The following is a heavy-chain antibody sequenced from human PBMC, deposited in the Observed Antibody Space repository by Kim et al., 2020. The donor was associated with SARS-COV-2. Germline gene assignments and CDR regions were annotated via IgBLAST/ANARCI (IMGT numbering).Heavy chain of an antibody. V-gene: IGHV4-31*03. D-gene: IGHD3-16*02. Sequence: SETLSPTCTVSGGSISSGGYYWSWIRQHPGKGLEWIGYIYYSGSTYYNPSLKSRVTISVDTSKNQFSLKLSSVTAADTAVYYCARATMITFGGVIDHFDYWGQGTLVTVSS. CDR3: ARATMITFGGVIDHFDY. J-gene: IGHJ4*02. CDR2: IYYSGST. CDR1: GGSISSGGYY.